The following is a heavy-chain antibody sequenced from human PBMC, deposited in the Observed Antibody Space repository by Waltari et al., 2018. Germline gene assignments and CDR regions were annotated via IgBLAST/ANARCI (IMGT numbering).Heavy chain of an antibody. V-gene: IGHV3-15*01. D-gene: IGHD7-27*01. Sequence: EVQMVESGGGLVKPGDSLRLACAAPGFTFPPAWLTWVRQAPGKGLEWVGRIKSKSDGAITDFAAPVRGRFSISRDDSQNMVFLQMNSLRTEDTAVYYCTTLDAPWGGWGHGTLVTVSS. J-gene: IGHJ4*01. CDR3: TTLDAPWGG. CDR1: GFTFPPAW. CDR2: IKSKSDGAIT.